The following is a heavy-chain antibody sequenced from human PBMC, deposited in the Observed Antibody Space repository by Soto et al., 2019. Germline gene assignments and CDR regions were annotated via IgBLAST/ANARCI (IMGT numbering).Heavy chain of an antibody. Sequence: KPSETLSLTCTVSGGSISSGDYYWSWIRQPPGKGLEWIGYIYYSGSTYYNPSLKSRVTISVDTSKNQFSLKLSSVTAADTAVYYCARDPGYGYDSSGYDYWGQGTLVTVSS. CDR1: GGSISSGDYY. CDR3: ARDPGYGYDSSGYDY. CDR2: IYYSGST. J-gene: IGHJ4*02. V-gene: IGHV4-30-4*01. D-gene: IGHD3-22*01.